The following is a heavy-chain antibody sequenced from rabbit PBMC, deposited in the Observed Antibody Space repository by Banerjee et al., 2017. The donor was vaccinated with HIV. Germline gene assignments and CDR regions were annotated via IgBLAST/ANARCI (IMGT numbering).Heavy chain of an antibody. V-gene: IGHV1S45*01. CDR2: IYAGSSDDT. CDR1: GFSFSSSYW. D-gene: IGHD2-1*01. J-gene: IGHJ4*01. CDR3: ARHSIYDDYGEKSLYLGL. Sequence: EESGGGLVQPEGSLTLTCKASGFSFSSSYWICWVRQAPGKGLEWIACIYAGSSDDTYYASWAKGRFTISKTSSTTVTLQMTSLTAADTATYFCARHSIYDDYGEKSLYLGLWGQGTLVTVS.